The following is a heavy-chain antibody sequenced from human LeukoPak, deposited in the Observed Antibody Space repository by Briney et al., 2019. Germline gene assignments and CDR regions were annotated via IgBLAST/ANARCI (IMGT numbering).Heavy chain of an antibody. D-gene: IGHD2-2*03. CDR1: GGSISSYY. V-gene: IGHV4-59*01. CDR2: IHYSGST. J-gene: IGHJ5*02. CDR3: ARDLTGFGYCSSTSCSPENWFDP. Sequence: SETLSLTCSVSGGSISSYYWSWIRQPPGKGLEWIGYIHYSGSTDYNPSLKSRVTISVDTSKNQFSLKLSSVTAADTAVYYCARDLTGFGYCSSTSCSPENWFDPWGQGTLVTVSS.